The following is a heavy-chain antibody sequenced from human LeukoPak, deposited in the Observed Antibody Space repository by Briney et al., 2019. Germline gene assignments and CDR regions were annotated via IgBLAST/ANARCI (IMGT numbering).Heavy chain of an antibody. CDR2: MYYSGST. D-gene: IGHD6-6*01. J-gene: IGHJ4*02. CDR3: ARDQDSIAARFTWSPGY. V-gene: IGHV4-59*01. Sequence: SETLSLTCTISGGSISSYYWSWIRQPPGKGLEWIGYMYYSGSTNYNPSLKSRVTISVDTSKNQFSLKLSSVTAADTAVYYCARDQDSIAARFTWSPGYWGQGTLVTVSS. CDR1: GGSISSYY.